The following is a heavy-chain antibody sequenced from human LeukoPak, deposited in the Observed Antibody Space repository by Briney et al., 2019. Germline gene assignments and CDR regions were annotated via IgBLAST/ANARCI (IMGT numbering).Heavy chain of an antibody. CDR2: IHYTGNS. CDR3: AREGGAFGF. Sequence: SSETLSLTCTVSGGSVSSAAYYWSWIRQHPGKGLEWIGYIHYTGNSYYNPSLKSRLTISIDTSRNQFSLKVTSVTAADTALYYCAREGGAFGFWGQGTMVTVSS. J-gene: IGHJ3*01. CDR1: GGSVSSAAYY. V-gene: IGHV4-31*03. D-gene: IGHD3-16*01.